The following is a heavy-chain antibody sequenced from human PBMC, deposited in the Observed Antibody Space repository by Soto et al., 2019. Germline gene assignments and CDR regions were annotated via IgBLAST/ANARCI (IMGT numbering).Heavy chain of an antibody. CDR3: ARGNLFSHYYMDV. CDR1: GYTFTGYY. V-gene: IGHV1-2*04. Sequence: ASVKVSCKASGYTFTGYYMHWVRQAPGQGLEWMGWINPNSGGTNYAQKFQGWVTMTRDTSISTAYMELSRLRSDDTAVYYCARGNLFSHYYMDVWGKGTTVTVSS. CDR2: INPNSGGT. J-gene: IGHJ6*03. D-gene: IGHD1-1*01.